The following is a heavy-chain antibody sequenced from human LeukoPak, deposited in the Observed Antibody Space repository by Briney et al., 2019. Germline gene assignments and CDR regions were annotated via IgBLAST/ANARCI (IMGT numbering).Heavy chain of an antibody. J-gene: IGHJ4*02. CDR2: IWYDASNK. CDR1: GFTFSSFG. CDR3: AKDSRNYYFDY. V-gene: IGHV3-33*06. Sequence: GRSLTLSCAASGFTFSSFGMHWVRQAPGKGLEWVAVIWYDASNKYYADSVKGRFTISRDNSKNTVYLQMNSLRAEDTAMYYCAKDSRNYYFDYWGQGTLVIVSS.